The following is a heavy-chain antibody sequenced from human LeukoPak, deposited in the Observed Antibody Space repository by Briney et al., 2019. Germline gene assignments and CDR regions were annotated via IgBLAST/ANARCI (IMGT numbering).Heavy chain of an antibody. Sequence: SQTLSLTCTVSGGSISSGDYYWSWIRQPPGKGLEWIGYIYYSGSTYYNPSLKSRVTISVDTSKNQFSLKLSSVTAADTAVYYCARDWRYGSQRGYYYGMDVWGQGTTVTVSS. V-gene: IGHV4-30-4*01. CDR2: IYYSGST. CDR1: GGSISSGDYY. CDR3: ARDWRYGSQRGYYYGMDV. D-gene: IGHD3-10*01. J-gene: IGHJ6*02.